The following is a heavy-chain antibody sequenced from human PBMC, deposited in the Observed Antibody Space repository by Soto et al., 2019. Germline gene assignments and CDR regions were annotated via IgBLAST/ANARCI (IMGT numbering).Heavy chain of an antibody. J-gene: IGHJ2*01. D-gene: IGHD2-21*01. CDR3: ARDGDYWYFDL. V-gene: IGHV3-48*03. Sequence: GGSLRLSCAASGFTFSSYEMNWVRQAPGKGLEWVSYISSSGSTIDYADSVKGRFTISRDNAKNSLYLQMNSLRAEDTAVYYCARDGDYWYFDLWGRGTLVTVSS. CDR2: ISSSGSTI. CDR1: GFTFSSYE.